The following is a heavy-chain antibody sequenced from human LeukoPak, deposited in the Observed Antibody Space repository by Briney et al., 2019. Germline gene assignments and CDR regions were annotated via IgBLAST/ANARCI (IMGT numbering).Heavy chain of an antibody. CDR2: IKEDGSVK. J-gene: IGHJ4*02. D-gene: IGHD1-7*01. Sequence: GGSLRLSCAASGFTFSVHWMSWVRQAPGKGLEWVANIKEDGSVKNYVDSVKGRFSISRDNAKNSLYLQMNSLRAEDTAVYYCARDIWNSFDYWGQGILVTVPS. CDR3: ARDIWNSFDY. V-gene: IGHV3-7*01. CDR1: GFTFSVHW.